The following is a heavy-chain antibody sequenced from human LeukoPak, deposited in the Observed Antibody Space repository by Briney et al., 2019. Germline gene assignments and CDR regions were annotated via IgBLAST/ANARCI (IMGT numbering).Heavy chain of an antibody. D-gene: IGHD3-3*01. J-gene: IGHJ4*02. CDR2: IKKDGSEK. CDR3: ARGGLTITMFGVPIIRNFDY. Sequence: GGSLRLSCATSGFSFSSYWMSWVRQAPGKGLEWVANIKKDGSEKYYVDSVKGRFTISRDNAKNSLFLQMNSLGAEDTAVYYCARGGLTITMFGVPIIRNFDYWGQGTLVTVSS. V-gene: IGHV3-7*01. CDR1: GFSFSSYW.